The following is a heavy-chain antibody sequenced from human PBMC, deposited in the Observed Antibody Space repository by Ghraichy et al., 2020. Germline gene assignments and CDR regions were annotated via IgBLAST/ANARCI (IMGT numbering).Heavy chain of an antibody. V-gene: IGHV3-23*01. CDR1: GFTFNNYA. CDR2: ISGSGGHT. D-gene: IGHD3-3*01. J-gene: IGHJ3*02. Sequence: GGSLRLSCAASGFTFNNYAMTWVRQAPGKGLEWVSGISGSGGHTYYADSVQGRFTISRDNSKNTLHLQVNSLRAEDTAVYYCAKSRLLEWLFDAFDMWGQGTMVTVSS. CDR3: AKSRLLEWLFDAFDM.